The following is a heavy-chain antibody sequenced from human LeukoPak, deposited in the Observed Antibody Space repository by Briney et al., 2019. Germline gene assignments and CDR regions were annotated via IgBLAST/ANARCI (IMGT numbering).Heavy chain of an antibody. J-gene: IGHJ4*02. CDR1: GGSISSYY. V-gene: IGHV4-59*12. Sequence: PSETLSLTCTVSGGSISSYYWSWIRQPPGKGLEWIGYIYYSGSTNYNPSLKSRVTISVDTSKNQFSLKLSSVTAADTAVYYCARDKINYDILTGYYRLFDYWGQGTLVTVSS. D-gene: IGHD3-9*01. CDR2: IYYSGST. CDR3: ARDKINYDILTGYYRLFDY.